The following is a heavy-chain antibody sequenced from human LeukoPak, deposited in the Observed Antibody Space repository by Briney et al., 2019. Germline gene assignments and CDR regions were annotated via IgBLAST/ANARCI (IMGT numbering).Heavy chain of an antibody. Sequence: PGGSLRLSCAASGFTFSSYEMNWVRQAPGKGLEWVSYISSSGSTIYYADSVKGRFTISRDNAKNSLYLQMNSLRAEDTAVYYCARVRVFRDSSSWYYYYGMDVWGQGTTVTVSS. CDR1: GFTFSSYE. CDR2: ISSSGSTI. D-gene: IGHD6-13*01. CDR3: ARVRVFRDSSSWYYYYGMDV. V-gene: IGHV3-48*03. J-gene: IGHJ6*02.